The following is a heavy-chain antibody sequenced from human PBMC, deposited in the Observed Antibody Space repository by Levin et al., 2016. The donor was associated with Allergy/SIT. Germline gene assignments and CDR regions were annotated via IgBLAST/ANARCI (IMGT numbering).Heavy chain of an antibody. V-gene: IGHV3-11*05. D-gene: IGHD3-3*01. Sequence: GESLKISCAASGFTFNNYYMTWVRQAPGKGLEWLSYISGSGRLAVYADSVQGRFTISRDNDKNLLFLEMSNLRVEDTAVYYCARDRVAGIIDYWGQGTPVNVSS. CDR1: GFTFNNYY. J-gene: IGHJ4*02. CDR3: ARDRVAGIIDY. CDR2: ISGSGRLA.